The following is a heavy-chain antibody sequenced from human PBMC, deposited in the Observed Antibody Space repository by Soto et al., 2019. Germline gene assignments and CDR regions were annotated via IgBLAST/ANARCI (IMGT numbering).Heavy chain of an antibody. V-gene: IGHV6-1*01. CDR3: ARAHRSSSSWYGNYGMDV. Sequence: PSQTLSLTCAISGDSVSSNSAAWNWIRQSPSRGLEWLGRTYYRSKWYNDYAVSVKSRITINPDTSKNQFSLQLNSVTPEDTAVYYCARAHRSSSSWYGNYGMDVWGQGTTVTVSS. CDR2: TYYRSKWYN. CDR1: GDSVSSNSAA. J-gene: IGHJ6*02. D-gene: IGHD6-13*01.